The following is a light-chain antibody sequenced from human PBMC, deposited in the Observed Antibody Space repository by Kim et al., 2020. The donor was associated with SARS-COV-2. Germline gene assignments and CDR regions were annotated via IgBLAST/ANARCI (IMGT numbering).Light chain of an antibody. CDR1: HGISSG. CDR3: QQANSFPLS. J-gene: IGKJ4*01. V-gene: IGKV1-12*01. Sequence: SAAVGDRVTIKCRSGHGISSGLAWDQQKPGKAPKLLIYAASSLQSGVPSRFSGSGSGTDFTLTISSLQPEDFATYYCQQANSFPLSFGGGTKLEI. CDR2: AAS.